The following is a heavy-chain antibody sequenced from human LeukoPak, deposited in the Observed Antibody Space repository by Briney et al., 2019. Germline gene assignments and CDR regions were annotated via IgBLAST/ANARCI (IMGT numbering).Heavy chain of an antibody. CDR3: ARVEYQLLVYFDY. V-gene: IGHV1-2*02. Sequence: ASVKVSCKASGYTFTSYYMHWVRQAPGQGLEWMGCINPNSGGTNYAQKFQGRVTMTADTSISTAYMELSSLRSDDTAVYYCARVEYQLLVYFDYWGQGTLLTVSS. CDR2: INPNSGGT. D-gene: IGHD2-2*01. CDR1: GYTFTSYY. J-gene: IGHJ4*02.